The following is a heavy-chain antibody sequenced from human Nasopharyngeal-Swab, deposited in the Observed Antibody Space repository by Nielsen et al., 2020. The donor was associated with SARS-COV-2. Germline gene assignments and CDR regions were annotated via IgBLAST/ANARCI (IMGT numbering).Heavy chain of an antibody. CDR3: ARDSYYYDSSGYYRYYYYYGMDV. CDR1: GFTVSSNY. J-gene: IGHJ6*02. D-gene: IGHD3-22*01. CDR2: IYSGGST. V-gene: IGHV3-66*01. Sequence: GESLKISCAASGFTVSSNYMSWVRQAPGKGLEWASVIYSGGSTYYADSVKGRFTISRDNSKNTLYLQMNSLRAEDTAVYYCARDSYYYDSSGYYRYYYYYGMDVWGQGTTVTVSS.